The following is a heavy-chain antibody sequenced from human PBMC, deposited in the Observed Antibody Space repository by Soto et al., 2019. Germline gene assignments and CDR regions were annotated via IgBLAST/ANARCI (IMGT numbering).Heavy chain of an antibody. Sequence: PGGSLRLSCVASGFIVRSNQMSWVRQAPGKGLEWVSVIYSGHTTYYADSVKGRFTISRDNSKNTLYWQMNTLRAEDTAVYFCAKTTIVRVVAAVGAEFDYWGPGTLVTVSS. CDR3: AKTTIVRVVAAVGAEFDY. CDR1: GFIVRSNQ. V-gene: IGHV3-53*01. J-gene: IGHJ4*02. CDR2: IYSGHTT. D-gene: IGHD2-15*01.